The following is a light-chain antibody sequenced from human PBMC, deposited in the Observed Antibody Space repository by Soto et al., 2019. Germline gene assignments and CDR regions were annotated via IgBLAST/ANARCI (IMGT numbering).Light chain of an antibody. J-gene: IGKJ1*01. CDR2: MAT. CDR1: QRIDTW. Sequence: DIQMTQSPSILSASVGDRVTITCRASQRIDTWLAWYQQKPGTAPKLLIYMATTLQSGVPSRFSGSGSGTEFTLAISSLEPDDVVTYYCQQYETFSPWTFGQGTKVEVK. V-gene: IGKV1-5*03. CDR3: QQYETFSPWT.